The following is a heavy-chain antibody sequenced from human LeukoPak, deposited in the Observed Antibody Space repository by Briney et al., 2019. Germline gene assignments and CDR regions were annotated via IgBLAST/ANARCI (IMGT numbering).Heavy chain of an antibody. Sequence: GGSLRLSCAASGFSFSDTWMNWVRQAPGKGLEWVGLIKRKTDDGTTDYAAPVKGRFTISRDDSKNTLFLQMNSLKTEDTAVYYCTTGIRGDCGQGTLVTVSS. V-gene: IGHV3-15*07. J-gene: IGHJ4*02. CDR3: TTGIRGD. CDR2: IKRKTDDGTT. CDR1: GFSFSDTW.